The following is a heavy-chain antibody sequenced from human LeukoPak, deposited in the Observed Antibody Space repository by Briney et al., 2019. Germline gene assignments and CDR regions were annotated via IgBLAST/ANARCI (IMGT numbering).Heavy chain of an antibody. CDR1: GFTFSSYW. CDR3: ARDLRVAGYSGYDYNWFDP. Sequence: PGGSLRLSCAASGFTFSSYWMSWVRQAPGKGLEWVANIKQDGSEKYYVDSVRGRFTISRDNAKNSLYLQMNSLRAEDTAVYYCARDLRVAGYSGYDYNWFDPWGQGTLVTVSS. D-gene: IGHD5-12*01. V-gene: IGHV3-7*05. CDR2: IKQDGSEK. J-gene: IGHJ5*02.